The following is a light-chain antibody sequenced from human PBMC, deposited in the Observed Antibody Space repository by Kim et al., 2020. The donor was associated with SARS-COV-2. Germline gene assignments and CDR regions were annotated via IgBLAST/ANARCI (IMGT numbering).Light chain of an antibody. Sequence: SPGERPTLSCRSSPSVSSSSLAWYQHNPGQAPRLLIYGTSNRATRIPDRFSGSVSETDFTLSISRLEPEDFAFFYCHQYDLPPWTFGQGTKVDIK. CDR3: HQYDLPPWT. V-gene: IGKV3-20*01. J-gene: IGKJ1*01. CDR1: PSVSSSS. CDR2: GTS.